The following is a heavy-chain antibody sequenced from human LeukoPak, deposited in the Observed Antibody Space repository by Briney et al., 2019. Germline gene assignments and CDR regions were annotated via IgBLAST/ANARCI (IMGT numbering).Heavy chain of an antibody. D-gene: IGHD3-10*01. CDR3: ARQGSGLDY. J-gene: IGHJ4*02. V-gene: IGHV1-2*02. CDR2: INPNSGDT. CDR1: GYYFTSYY. Sequence: AAVKVSFKASGYYFTSYYLHWVRQAPGQGLEWMGWINPNSGDTHYAQKFQGRVTMTSDTSISTAYMELSRLKSDDTAIYYCARQGSGLDYWGQGTLVTVSS.